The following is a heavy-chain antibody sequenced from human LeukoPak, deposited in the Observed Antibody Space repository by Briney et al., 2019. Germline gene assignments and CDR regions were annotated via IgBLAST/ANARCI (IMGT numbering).Heavy chain of an antibody. V-gene: IGHV3-30*18. CDR3: AKDAENSS. CDR2: ISYDGSNK. Sequence: GGSLRLSCAASGFTFSSYGMHWVRQAPGKGLEWVAVISYDGSNKYYADSVKGRFTISRDNSKNALYLQMNSLRAEDTAVYYCAKDAENSSWGQGTLVTVSS. J-gene: IGHJ4*02. D-gene: IGHD4-23*01. CDR1: GFTFSSYG.